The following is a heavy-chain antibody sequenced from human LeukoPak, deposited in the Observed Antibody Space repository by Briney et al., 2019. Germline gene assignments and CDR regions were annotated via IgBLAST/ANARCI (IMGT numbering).Heavy chain of an antibody. CDR1: GGSISSSAYH. CDR3: ASDSSGWYGNNWFDP. Sequence: SETLSLTCTVSGGSISSSAYHWGWIRQPPGKGLEWIGSIHYSGSTYYNPSLKSRVTMSVRTSNNQFSLKLSSVTAADTAVYYCASDSSGWYGNNWFDPWGQGTLVTVSS. J-gene: IGHJ5*02. CDR2: IHYSGST. V-gene: IGHV4-39*07. D-gene: IGHD6-19*01.